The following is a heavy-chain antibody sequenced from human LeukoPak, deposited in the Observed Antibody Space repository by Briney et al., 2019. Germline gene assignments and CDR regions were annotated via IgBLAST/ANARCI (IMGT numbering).Heavy chain of an antibody. V-gene: IGHV3-23*01. Sequence: GGSLRLSCAASGFTFSSYAMSWVRQAPGKGLEWVSAISGSGGSTYYADSVKGRFTISRDNSKKTLYLQMNSLRAEDTAVYYCARRYYYGSGSYYTRDYWGQGTLVTVSS. CDR2: ISGSGGST. CDR1: GFTFSSYA. D-gene: IGHD3-10*01. CDR3: ARRYYYGSGSYYTRDY. J-gene: IGHJ4*02.